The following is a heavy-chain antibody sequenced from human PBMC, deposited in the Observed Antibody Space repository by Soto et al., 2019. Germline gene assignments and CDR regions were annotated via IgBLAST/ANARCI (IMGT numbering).Heavy chain of an antibody. J-gene: IGHJ5*02. CDR2: IYHTGST. D-gene: IGHD1-20*01. CDR1: DYSISSGYF. V-gene: IGHV4-38-2*01. Sequence: SETLSLTCAVSDYSISSGYFWGWIRQPPGKGLEWIGSIYHTGSTYYNPSLKSRVTISVDTSKNQFSLKLSSVTAADTAVYYCARITGRAHDWFDPWGQGTLVTVSS. CDR3: ARITGRAHDWFDP.